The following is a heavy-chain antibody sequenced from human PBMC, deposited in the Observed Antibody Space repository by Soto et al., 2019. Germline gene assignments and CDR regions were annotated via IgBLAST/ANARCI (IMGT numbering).Heavy chain of an antibody. CDR3: AAEFSYGMDV. V-gene: IGHV4-34*01. J-gene: IGHJ6*02. Sequence: SETLSLTCAVYGGSFSGYYWSWIRQPPGKGLEWIGEINHSGSTNYNPSLKSRVAISVDTSKNQFSLKLSSVTAADTAVYYCAAEFSYGMDVWGQGTTVTVSS. CDR1: GGSFSGYY. D-gene: IGHD3-3*01. CDR2: INHSGST.